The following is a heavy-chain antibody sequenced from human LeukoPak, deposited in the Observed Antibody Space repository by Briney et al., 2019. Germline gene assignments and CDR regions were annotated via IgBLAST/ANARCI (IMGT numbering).Heavy chain of an antibody. CDR3: ARGFYDSSGYYHNYYYYYMDV. Sequence: GGSLRLSCAASGFTFDDYTMHWVRQAPGKGLEWVSPISWDGGSTYYADSVKGRFTISRDNSKNSLYLQMNSLRAEDTAVYYCARGFYDSSGYYHNYYYYYMDVWGKGTTVTVSS. CDR1: GFTFDDYT. CDR2: ISWDGGST. J-gene: IGHJ6*03. D-gene: IGHD3-22*01. V-gene: IGHV3-43*01.